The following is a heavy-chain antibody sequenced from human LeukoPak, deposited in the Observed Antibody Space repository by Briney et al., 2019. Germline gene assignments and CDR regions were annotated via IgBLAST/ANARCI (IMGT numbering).Heavy chain of an antibody. J-gene: IGHJ4*02. D-gene: IGHD3-22*01. Sequence: GGSLRLSCAASGFTFSSYAMHWVRQAPGKGLEWVAVISYVGSDKYYADSVKGRFTVSRDNSKNTLYLQMNSLRAEDTAVYYCASSVGGYYYALDYWGQGTLVTVSS. CDR1: GFTFSSYA. V-gene: IGHV3-30*04. CDR3: ASSVGGYYYALDY. CDR2: ISYVGSDK.